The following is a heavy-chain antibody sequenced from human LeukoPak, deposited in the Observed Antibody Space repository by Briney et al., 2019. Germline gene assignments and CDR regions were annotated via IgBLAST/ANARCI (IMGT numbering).Heavy chain of an antibody. CDR3: ARVWGYYFDY. CDR1: GGSFSGYY. D-gene: IGHD3-16*01. V-gene: IGHV4-34*01. J-gene: IGHJ4*02. Sequence: PSETLSLTCAVYGGSFSGYYWSWIRQPPGKGLEWIGEINHSGSTYYNPSLKSRVTISVDTSKNQFSLKLSSVTAADTAVYYCARVWGYYFDYWGQGTLVTVSS. CDR2: INHSGST.